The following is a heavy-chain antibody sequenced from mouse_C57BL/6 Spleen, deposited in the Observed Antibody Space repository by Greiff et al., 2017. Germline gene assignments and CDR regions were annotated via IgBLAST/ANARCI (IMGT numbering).Heavy chain of an antibody. CDR2: IDPSDSET. CDR1: GYTFTSYW. D-gene: IGHD2-4*01. CDR3: ARSPPYDYDSFAY. J-gene: IGHJ3*01. Sequence: QVQLQQPGAELVRPGSSVKLSCKASGYTFTSYWMHWVKQRPIQGLEWIGNIDPSDSETHYNQKFKDKATLTVDKSSSTAYMQLSSLTSEDSAVYYCARSPPYDYDSFAYWGQGTLVTVSA. V-gene: IGHV1-52*01.